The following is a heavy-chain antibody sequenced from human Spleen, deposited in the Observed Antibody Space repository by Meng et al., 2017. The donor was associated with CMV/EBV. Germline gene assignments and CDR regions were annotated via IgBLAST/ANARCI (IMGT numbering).Heavy chain of an antibody. CDR1: GFTFKNFA. V-gene: IGHV3-23*01. J-gene: IGHJ5*02. CDR3: AKYYMFDP. D-gene: IGHD3-10*01. Sequence: GESLKISCAASGFTFKNFAMSWVRQAPGKGLEWVSGVSAGGDSTYYADSVKGRFIISRDNSKNTVYLQMNSLRAEDRALYYCAKYYMFDPWGQGTLVTVSS. CDR2: VSAGGDST.